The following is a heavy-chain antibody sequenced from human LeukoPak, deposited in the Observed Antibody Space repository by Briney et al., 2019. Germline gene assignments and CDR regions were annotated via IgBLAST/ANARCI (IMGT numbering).Heavy chain of an antibody. CDR2: ITNSGGST. CDR3: AKGLGSSWRYNFDY. Sequence: GGSLRLSCAASGFTFSSYAMSWVRQAPGKGLEWVSVITNSGGSTDYADSVKGRFTISRDNSKNTLYLQMNSLRAADTAVYYCAKGLGSSWRYNFDYWGQGTLVTVSS. V-gene: IGHV3-23*01. D-gene: IGHD6-13*01. CDR1: GFTFSSYA. J-gene: IGHJ4*02.